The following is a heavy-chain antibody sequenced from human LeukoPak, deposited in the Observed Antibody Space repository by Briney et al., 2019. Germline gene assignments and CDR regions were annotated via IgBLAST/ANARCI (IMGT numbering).Heavy chain of an antibody. D-gene: IGHD6-13*01. CDR1: GCTFSSYD. CDR3: ARLRGPIAAAPMDV. J-gene: IGHJ6*04. CDR2: IIPIFGTA. Sequence: SVKVSCKASGCTFSSYDISWVRQAPGQGLEWMGGIIPIFGTANYAQKFQGRVTITTDESTSTAYMELSSLRSEDTAVYYCARLRGPIAAAPMDVWGKGTTVTVSS. V-gene: IGHV1-69*05.